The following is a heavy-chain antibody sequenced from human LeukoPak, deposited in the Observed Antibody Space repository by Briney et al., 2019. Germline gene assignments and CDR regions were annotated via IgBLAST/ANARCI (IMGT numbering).Heavy chain of an antibody. Sequence: PSETLSLTCAVYGGSFSGYYWSWIRQPPGKGLEWIGEINHSGSTNYNPSLKSRVTISVDTSKNQLSLKLSSVTAADTAVYYCARGWVTGYCSSTSCYSLDYWGQGTLVTVSS. J-gene: IGHJ4*02. D-gene: IGHD2-2*01. CDR2: INHSGST. CDR1: GGSFSGYY. V-gene: IGHV4-34*01. CDR3: ARGWVTGYCSSTSCYSLDY.